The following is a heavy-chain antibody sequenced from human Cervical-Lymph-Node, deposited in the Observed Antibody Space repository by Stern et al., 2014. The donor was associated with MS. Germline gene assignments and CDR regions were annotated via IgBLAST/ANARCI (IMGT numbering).Heavy chain of an antibody. Sequence: DQLVQSGAELKKPGESLKISCKTSGYNFINYWIAWVRQVSGKGLEWIGIIYPGDSDIRYSPSFQGHVTISVDKSITTAYLQWKSLKASDTAVYYCARWSVACDSWGQGALITVSS. D-gene: IGHD2-21*01. V-gene: IGHV5-51*03. CDR2: IYPGDSDI. CDR1: GYNFINYW. J-gene: IGHJ4*02. CDR3: ARWSVACDS.